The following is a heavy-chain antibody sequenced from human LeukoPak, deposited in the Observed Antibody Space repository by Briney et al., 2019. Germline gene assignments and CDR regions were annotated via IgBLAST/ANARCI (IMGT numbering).Heavy chain of an antibody. J-gene: IGHJ4*02. CDR1: GFTFSSYA. D-gene: IGHD6-13*01. CDR2: ISGSGGST. CDR3: AKDLPPGIAAAGAFDY. Sequence: GGSLRLSCAAFGFTFSSYAMSWVRQAPGKGLEWVSAISGSGGSTYYADSVKGRFTISRDNSKNTLYLQMNSLRAEDTAVYYCAKDLPPGIAAAGAFDYWGQGTLVTVSS. V-gene: IGHV3-23*01.